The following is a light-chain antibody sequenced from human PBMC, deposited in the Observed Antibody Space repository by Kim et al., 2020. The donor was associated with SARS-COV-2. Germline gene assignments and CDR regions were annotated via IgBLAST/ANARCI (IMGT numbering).Light chain of an antibody. Sequence: SPAERAALSCRASQSVRSNSAWYQKKPALAPMLIIYVASTRATGIPARFSGSGSETEFTLTISTLQSEHFAIYYCQQYNNWPLTFGGGTKVEIK. V-gene: IGKV3-15*01. CDR3: QQYNNWPLT. J-gene: IGKJ4*01. CDR2: VAS. CDR1: QSVRSN.